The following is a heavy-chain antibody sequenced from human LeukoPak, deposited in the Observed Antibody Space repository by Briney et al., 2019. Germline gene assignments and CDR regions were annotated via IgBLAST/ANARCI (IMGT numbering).Heavy chain of an antibody. Sequence: GGSLRLSCAGSGFTFSSFWMHWVRQAPGKGLVWVSRIKTDGSITTYADSVKGRFTISRDNAKNTVDLQMNSLRAEDTAFYYCVRSLGGRYDYWGQESLVTVSS. CDR3: VRSLGGRYDY. V-gene: IGHV3-74*01. CDR1: GFTFSSFW. D-gene: IGHD1-26*01. CDR2: IKTDGSIT. J-gene: IGHJ4*02.